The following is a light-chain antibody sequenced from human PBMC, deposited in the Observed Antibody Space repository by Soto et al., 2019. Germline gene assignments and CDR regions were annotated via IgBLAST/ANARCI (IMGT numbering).Light chain of an antibody. Sequence: EIVMTQSPATLSVSPGERAALSCRASQRVSSKLAWFQQQPGRAPRLLIYATSARATGIPARFSGSGSGTEFTLSIRSLQSEDFAVYYCQQYSEWHLTFGGGTRVEIK. V-gene: IGKV3-15*01. CDR3: QQYSEWHLT. CDR1: QRVSSK. CDR2: ATS. J-gene: IGKJ4*01.